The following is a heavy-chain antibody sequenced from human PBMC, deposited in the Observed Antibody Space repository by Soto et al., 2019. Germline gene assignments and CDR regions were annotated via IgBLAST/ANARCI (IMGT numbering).Heavy chain of an antibody. V-gene: IGHV4-39*01. D-gene: IGHD2-15*01. J-gene: IGHJ6*02. CDR2: IYFAGST. CDR1: GGSISSTDHY. CDR3: ARLVFHCLRGSCDDYSFYGLDV. Sequence: HLQLQESGPGLVKASETLSLTCTVSGGSISSTDHYWGWVRQPPGKGLEWLGSIYFAGSTFHNPALKSRATMSVDTFRNQFALRLTTVTASDTAVYYCARLVFHCLRGSCDDYSFYGLDVWGQGTTVTVSS.